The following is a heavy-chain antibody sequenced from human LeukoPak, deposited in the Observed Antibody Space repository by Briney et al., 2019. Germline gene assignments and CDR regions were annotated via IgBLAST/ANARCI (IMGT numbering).Heavy chain of an antibody. J-gene: IGHJ3*02. Sequence: SETLSLTCTVSGGSISSGVYYWSWIRQDPGKGLEWIGYIYYSGSTYSNPSLKSRLTMSVDISKNQFSLKLSSVTAADTAVYYCARGVKGLRGAFDIWGQGTMVTVSS. V-gene: IGHV4-31*03. CDR3: ARGVKGLRGAFDI. CDR1: GGSISSGVYY. D-gene: IGHD3-10*01. CDR2: IYYSGST.